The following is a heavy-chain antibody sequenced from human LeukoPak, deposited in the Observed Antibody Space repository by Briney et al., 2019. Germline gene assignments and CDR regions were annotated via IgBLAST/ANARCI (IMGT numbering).Heavy chain of an antibody. J-gene: IGHJ6*02. Sequence: GGSLRLSCAASGFTVSSNYMSWVRQAPGKGLEWVSVIYSGGSTYYADSVKGRFTISRDNSKNTLYLQMNSLRAEDTAVYYCARALGYYGSSGHNYGMDVWGQGTTVTVSS. CDR2: IYSGGST. CDR3: ARALGYYGSSGHNYGMDV. V-gene: IGHV3-53*01. D-gene: IGHD3-22*01. CDR1: GFTVSSNY.